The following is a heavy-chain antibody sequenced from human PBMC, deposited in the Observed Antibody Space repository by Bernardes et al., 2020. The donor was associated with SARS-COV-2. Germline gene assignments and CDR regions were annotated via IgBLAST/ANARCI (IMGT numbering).Heavy chain of an antibody. CDR1: GFTFDDYT. CDR2: ISWDGGST. J-gene: IGHJ6*03. V-gene: IGHV3-43*01. CDR3: AKATDDSYYYYMVV. Sequence: GGSLRLSCAASGFTFDDYTMHWVRQAPGKGLEWVSLISWDGGSTYYAESVKGRFTISRDNSKNSLYLQMNSLRTEDTALYYCAKATDDSYYYYMVVWGKGTTVTVSS. D-gene: IGHD3-22*01.